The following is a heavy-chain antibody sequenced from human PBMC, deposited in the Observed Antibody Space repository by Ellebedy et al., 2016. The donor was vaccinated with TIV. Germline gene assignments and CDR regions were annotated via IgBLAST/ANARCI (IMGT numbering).Heavy chain of an antibody. CDR3: ARDGSEWSRDY. J-gene: IGHJ4*02. Sequence: GESLKISXAASGFTFSIAGMTWARQAPGKGLEWVATIDFSGTGTYYADSVKGRFIISRDNTKNSLFLQMNSLGVEDTAVYYCARDGSEWSRDYWGQGTLVTVSS. CDR2: IDFSGTGT. D-gene: IGHD3-3*01. CDR1: GFTFSIAG. V-gene: IGHV3-21*06.